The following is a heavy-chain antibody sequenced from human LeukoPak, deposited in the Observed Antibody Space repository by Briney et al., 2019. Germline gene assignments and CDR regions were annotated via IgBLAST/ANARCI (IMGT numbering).Heavy chain of an antibody. Sequence: PGGSLRLSCAASGFTFSSYGMHWVRQAPGKGLEWVAVIWYDGSNKYYADSVKGRFTISRDNSKNTLYLQMNSLRAEDTAVYYCVKEEGIVVVPAAIDYWGQGTLVTVSS. V-gene: IGHV3-33*06. CDR1: GFTFSSYG. CDR3: VKEEGIVVVPAAIDY. J-gene: IGHJ4*02. CDR2: IWYDGSNK. D-gene: IGHD2-2*01.